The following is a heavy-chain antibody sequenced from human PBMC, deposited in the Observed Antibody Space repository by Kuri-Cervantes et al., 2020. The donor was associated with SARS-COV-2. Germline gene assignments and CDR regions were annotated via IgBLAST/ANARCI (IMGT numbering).Heavy chain of an antibody. CDR1: GFTFSRYG. J-gene: IGHJ3*02. CDR2: ISSSSNTI. V-gene: IGHV3-48*01. D-gene: IGHD5-18*01. Sequence: GESLKISCVASGFTFSRYGMNWVRQAPGKGLEWVSYISSSSNTIYYADSVKGRSTISRDNAKNSLYLQMNSLRAEDTAVYYCARGFSGYSYGDAFDIWGQGTMVTVSS. CDR3: ARGFSGYSYGDAFDI.